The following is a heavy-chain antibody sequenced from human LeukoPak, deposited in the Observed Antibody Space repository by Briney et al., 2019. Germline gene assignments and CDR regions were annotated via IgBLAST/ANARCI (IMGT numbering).Heavy chain of an antibody. CDR2: IYYSGST. Sequence: SETLSLTCTVSGGSISSYYWSWIRQPPGKGLELIGDIYYSGSTNYNPSLKSRVTISVDTSKNQFSLKLSSVTAADTAVYYCARLRAKWYTLDYWGQGTLVTVSS. J-gene: IGHJ4*02. D-gene: IGHD1-14*01. V-gene: IGHV4-59*08. CDR1: GGSISSYY. CDR3: ARLRAKWYTLDY.